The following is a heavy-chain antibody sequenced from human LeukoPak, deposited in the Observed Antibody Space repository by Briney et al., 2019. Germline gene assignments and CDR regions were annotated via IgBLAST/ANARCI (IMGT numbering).Heavy chain of an antibody. V-gene: IGHV3-48*01. J-gene: IGHJ2*01. Sequence: PGGSLRLSCAASGFTFSSYSMNWVRQAPGKGLEWVSYISSGSRTIYYVDPVKGRFTISRDNAKNTLYLQMNSLRAEDTAVYYCARGYWYFDLWGRGTLVTVSS. CDR3: ARGYWYFDL. CDR2: ISSGSRTI. CDR1: GFTFSSYS.